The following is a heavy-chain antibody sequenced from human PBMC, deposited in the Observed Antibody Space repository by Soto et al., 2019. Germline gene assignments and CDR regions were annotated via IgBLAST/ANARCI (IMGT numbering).Heavy chain of an antibody. Sequence: QVQLQESGPGLVKPSQTLSLTCTVSGGSISSGGYYWSWIRQHPGKGLEWIGYIYYSGSTYYNPSLKSRVTISVDTSTNQFALTLSSVTAADTAVYYCARSPEATVTAFDYWGQGTLVTVSS. CDR1: GGSISSGGYY. CDR2: IYYSGST. J-gene: IGHJ4*02. D-gene: IGHD4-17*01. V-gene: IGHV4-31*03. CDR3: ARSPEATVTAFDY.